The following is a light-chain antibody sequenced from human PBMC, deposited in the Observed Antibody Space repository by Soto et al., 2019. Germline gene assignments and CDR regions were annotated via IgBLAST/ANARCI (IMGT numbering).Light chain of an antibody. CDR3: QQYRSSVT. Sequence: EIVLTQSPGSLSLSPGQRATLSCRASQSVDTTFFAWYQKKPGQAPRLLIYGASKRATGIPGRFSGSGSGTDFSLIISRLEPDEFAVYYCQQYRSSVTFGQVAKVEIK. CDR2: GAS. J-gene: IGKJ1*01. CDR1: QSVDTTF. V-gene: IGKV3-20*01.